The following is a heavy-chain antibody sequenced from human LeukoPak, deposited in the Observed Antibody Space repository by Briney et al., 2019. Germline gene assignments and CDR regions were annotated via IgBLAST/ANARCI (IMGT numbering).Heavy chain of an antibody. V-gene: IGHV3-30*02. Sequence: PGGSLRLSCAASGFILNNYGMHWVRQVPGKGLEWVAYIRYDGGNEYNRDSVKGRLTISRDNSKNMVYLQMNSLRADDTAVYYCAKDLGITMIRGAMEFDPWAQGTLVTVSS. J-gene: IGHJ5*02. CDR1: GFILNNYG. D-gene: IGHD3-10*01. CDR2: IRYDGGNE. CDR3: AKDLGITMIRGAMEFDP.